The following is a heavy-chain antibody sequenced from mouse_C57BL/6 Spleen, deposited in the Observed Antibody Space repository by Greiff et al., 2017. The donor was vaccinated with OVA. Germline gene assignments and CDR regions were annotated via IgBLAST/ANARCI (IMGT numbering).Heavy chain of an antibody. D-gene: IGHD2-4*01. J-gene: IGHJ1*03. CDR2: IWSAGST. V-gene: IGHV2-6-1*01. CDR3: ARHVDYDCYFDV. Sequence: VQVVESGPGLVAPSQSLSITCTVSGFSLTSYGVHWVRQPPGKGLEWLVVIWSAGSTTYNSALKSRLSISKDNSKSQVFLKMNSLQTDDPAMYYCARHVDYDCYFDVWGTGTTVTVSS. CDR1: GFSLTSYG.